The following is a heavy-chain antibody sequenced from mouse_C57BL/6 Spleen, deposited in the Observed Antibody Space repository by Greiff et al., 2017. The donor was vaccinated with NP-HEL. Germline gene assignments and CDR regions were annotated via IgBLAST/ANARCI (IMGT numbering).Heavy chain of an antibody. V-gene: IGHV1-64*01. Sequence: QVQLQQPGAELVKPGASVKLSCKASGYTFTSYWMHWVKQRPGQGLEWIGMIHPNSGSTNYNEKFKSKATLTVDKSSSTAYMQLSSLTSEDSAVYYCARTGTLYYAMDYWGQGTSGTVSS. CDR2: IHPNSGST. D-gene: IGHD4-1*01. J-gene: IGHJ4*01. CDR3: ARTGTLYYAMDY. CDR1: GYTFTSYW.